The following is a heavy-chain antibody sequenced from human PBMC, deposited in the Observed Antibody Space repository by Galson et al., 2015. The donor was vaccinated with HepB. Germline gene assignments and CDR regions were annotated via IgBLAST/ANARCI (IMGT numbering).Heavy chain of an antibody. CDR3: ARDAVITFGGVIVDRVPSFDY. CDR2: ISSSSSYI. CDR1: GFTFSSYS. D-gene: IGHD3-16*02. J-gene: IGHJ4*02. V-gene: IGHV3-21*01. Sequence: SLRLSCAASGFTFSSYSMNWVRQAPGKGLEWVSSISSSSSYIYYADSVKGRFTISRDNAKNSLYLQMNSLRAEDTAVYYCARDAVITFGGVIVDRVPSFDYWGQGTLVTVSS.